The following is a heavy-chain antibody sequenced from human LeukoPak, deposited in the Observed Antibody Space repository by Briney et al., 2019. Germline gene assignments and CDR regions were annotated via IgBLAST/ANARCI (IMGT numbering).Heavy chain of an antibody. D-gene: IGHD6-13*01. CDR3: ARGVIAAAGAEYFQH. V-gene: IGHV1-69*01. CDR2: IIPIFGTA. J-gene: IGHJ1*01. Sequence: SVKVSCKASGGTFSSYAISWVRQAPGQGLEWMGGIIPIFGTANYAQKFQGRVTITADESTSTAYMELSSLRSEDTAVYYCARGVIAAAGAEYFQHWGQGTLVAVSS. CDR1: GGTFSSYA.